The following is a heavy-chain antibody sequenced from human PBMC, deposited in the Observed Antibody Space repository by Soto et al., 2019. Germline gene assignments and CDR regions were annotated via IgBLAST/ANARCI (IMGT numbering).Heavy chain of an antibody. CDR3: ARDLSYGSLDF. J-gene: IGHJ4*02. CDR1: GFTFSRYG. CDR2: IWYDGSKK. D-gene: IGHD2-15*01. V-gene: IGHV3-33*01. Sequence: PGGSLRLSCAAPGFTFSRYGFNWVRQAPGKGLEWVAGIWYDGSKKIYADSVKGRFTISRDNSEDTVYLQMNSLRDEDTAVFFCARDLSYGSLDFWGQGAPVTVSS.